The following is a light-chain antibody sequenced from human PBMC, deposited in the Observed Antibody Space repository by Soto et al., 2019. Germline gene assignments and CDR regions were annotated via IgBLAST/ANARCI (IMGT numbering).Light chain of an antibody. CDR2: KAS. CDR1: QSISSW. CDR3: QHYNSYPLT. J-gene: IGKJ4*01. V-gene: IGKV1-5*03. Sequence: DIQMTQSPSTLSASVGDRVTITCRASQSISSWLAWYQQKPGKAPKVLIYKASSLERGVPARFSGSGSGTEFTLTISSLQPEDSATYYCQHYNSYPLTFGGGTKVEI.